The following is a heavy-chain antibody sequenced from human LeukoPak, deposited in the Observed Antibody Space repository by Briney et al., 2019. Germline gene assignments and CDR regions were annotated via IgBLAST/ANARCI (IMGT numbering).Heavy chain of an antibody. CDR1: GGSFSGYY. V-gene: IGHV4-34*01. Sequence: PSETLSLTCAVYGGSFSGYYWSWIRQPPGKGLEWIGEINHSGSTNYNPSLKSRVTISVDTSKNQFSLKLSAVTAADTAVYYCARGPYYYDSNGYSNFDYWGQGTLVTVSS. J-gene: IGHJ4*02. CDR3: ARGPYYYDSNGYSNFDY. CDR2: INHSGST. D-gene: IGHD3-22*01.